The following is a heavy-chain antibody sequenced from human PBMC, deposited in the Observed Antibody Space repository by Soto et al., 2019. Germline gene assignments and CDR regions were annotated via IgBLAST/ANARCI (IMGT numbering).Heavy chain of an antibody. CDR3: ARDNDRLQLGGNYYYILDV. D-gene: IGHD4-4*01. CDR2: IIPLFRTR. Sequence: QVQLVQSGAEMKEPGSSVKVSCKTSGGTFSSSAISWLRQAPGQGLEWMGGIIPLFRTRDYAQKFQGRDTIASNEPTSTAYKELSSLRSEDTAVYYCARDNDRLQLGGNYYYILDVWGQGTTITVSS. CDR1: GGTFSSSA. J-gene: IGHJ6*02. V-gene: IGHV1-69*05.